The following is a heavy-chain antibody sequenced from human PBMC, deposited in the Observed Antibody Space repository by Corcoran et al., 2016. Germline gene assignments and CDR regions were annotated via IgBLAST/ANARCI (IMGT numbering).Heavy chain of an antibody. J-gene: IGHJ4*02. Sequence: QVQLVQSGAEVKKPGASVKVSCKASGYTFTSYYMHWGRQAPGQGLEWMGIINPSGGSKSYAQKFQGRVTMTRDTYTSTVFMELSSLRSEDTALYDCLIAAAGYFDYWGQGTLVTVSS. CDR1: GYTFTSYY. CDR3: LIAAAGYFDY. D-gene: IGHD6-13*01. CDR2: INPSGGSK. V-gene: IGHV1-46*01.